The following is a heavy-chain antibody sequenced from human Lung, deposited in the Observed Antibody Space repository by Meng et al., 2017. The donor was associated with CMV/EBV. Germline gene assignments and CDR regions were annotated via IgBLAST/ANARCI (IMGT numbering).Heavy chain of an antibody. CDR3: ARDWELVTHGGDY. CDR1: GYTFTSYG. Sequence: ASVKVSCKASGYTFTSYGISWVRQAPGQGLEWMGWISAYNGNTNYAQKFQGGVIMTTDTFTSTAYMELRSLRSDDTAVYYCARDWELVTHGGDYWGQGTLVTVSS. CDR2: ISAYNGNT. V-gene: IGHV1-18*01. D-gene: IGHD3-10*01. J-gene: IGHJ4*02.